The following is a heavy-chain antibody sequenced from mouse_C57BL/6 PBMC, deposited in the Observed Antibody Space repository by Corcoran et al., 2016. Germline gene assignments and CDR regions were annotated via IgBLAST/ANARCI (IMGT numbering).Heavy chain of an antibody. V-gene: IGHV1-76*01. D-gene: IGHD6-1*01. CDR2: IYPGSGNT. CDR3: ARGCRSYYFDY. Sequence: QVQLKQSGAELVRPGASVKLSCKASGYTFTDYYINWVKQRPGQGLEWIARIYPGSGNTYYNEKFKGKATLTAEKSSSTAYMQLSSLTSEDSAVYFCARGCRSYYFDYWGQGTTLTVSS. J-gene: IGHJ2*01. CDR1: GYTFTDYY.